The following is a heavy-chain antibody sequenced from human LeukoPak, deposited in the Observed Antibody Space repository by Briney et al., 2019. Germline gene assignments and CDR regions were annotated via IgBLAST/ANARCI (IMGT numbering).Heavy chain of an antibody. Sequence: ASVKVSCKASGYTFTSYGISWVRQAPGQGLEWMGGIIPIFGTANYAQKFQGRVTITTDESTSTAYMELSSLRSEDTAVYYCATETYYFDYWGQGTLVTVSS. CDR1: GYTFTSYG. J-gene: IGHJ4*02. CDR2: IIPIFGTA. V-gene: IGHV1-69*05. CDR3: ATETYYFDY.